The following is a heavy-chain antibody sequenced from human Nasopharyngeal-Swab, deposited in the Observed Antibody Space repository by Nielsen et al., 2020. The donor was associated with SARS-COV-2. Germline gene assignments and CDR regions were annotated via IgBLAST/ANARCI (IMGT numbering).Heavy chain of an antibody. CDR2: IWFDGSNE. V-gene: IGHV3-33*01. J-gene: IGHJ4*02. CDR3: ARGAAAGSDY. D-gene: IGHD6-13*01. Sequence: GESLKISCAASGFTFSNYGMHWVRQPPGKGLEWVAVIWFDGSNEYYADSVKGRFTISRDNSKNTLYLHMNSLRAEDTAVYYCARGAAAGSDYWGQGTLVTVSS. CDR1: GFTFSNYG.